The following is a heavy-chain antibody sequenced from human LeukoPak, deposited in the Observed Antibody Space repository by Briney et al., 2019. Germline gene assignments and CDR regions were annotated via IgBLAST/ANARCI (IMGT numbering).Heavy chain of an antibody. V-gene: IGHV4-4*02. Sequence: SETLSLTCAVSGGSISSSNWWSWVRQPPGKGLEWIGEIYHSGSTNYNPSLKSRVTISVDTSKNQFSLKLSSVTAADAAVYYCASGDYYGSGRPFDPWGQGTLVTVSS. J-gene: IGHJ5*02. CDR3: ASGDYYGSGRPFDP. D-gene: IGHD3-10*01. CDR2: IYHSGST. CDR1: GGSISSSNW.